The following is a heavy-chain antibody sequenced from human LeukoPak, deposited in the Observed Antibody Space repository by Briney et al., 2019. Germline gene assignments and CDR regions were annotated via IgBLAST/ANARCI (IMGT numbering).Heavy chain of an antibody. CDR3: ARDGDSSGWYTGSYFDY. V-gene: IGHV1-18*01. CDR2: ISAYNGNT. Sequence: ASVKVSCKASGYTFTSYGISWARQAPGQGLEWMGWISAYNGNTNYAQKLQGRVTMTTDTSTSTAYMELRSLRSDDTAVYYCARDGDSSGWYTGSYFDYWGQGTLVTVSS. J-gene: IGHJ4*02. D-gene: IGHD6-19*01. CDR1: GYTFTSYG.